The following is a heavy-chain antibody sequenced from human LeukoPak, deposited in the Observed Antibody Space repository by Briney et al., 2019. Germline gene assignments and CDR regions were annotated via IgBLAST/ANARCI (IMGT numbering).Heavy chain of an antibody. CDR2: IYSSGST. D-gene: IGHD1-20*01. Sequence: SETLSLTCTVSGDSISSGDYYWTWIRQPAGKGLEWIGRIYSSGSTNYNPSLKSRLTISLDTSKNQFSLKLSSVTAADTAVYYCATGNWNYFDYWGQGTLVPVSS. J-gene: IGHJ4*02. CDR3: ATGNWNYFDY. V-gene: IGHV4-61*02. CDR1: GDSISSGDYY.